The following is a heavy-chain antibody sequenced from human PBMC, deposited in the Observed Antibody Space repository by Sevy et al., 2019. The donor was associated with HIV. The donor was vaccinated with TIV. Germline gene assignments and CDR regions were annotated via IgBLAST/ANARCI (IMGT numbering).Heavy chain of an antibody. Sequence: ASVKVSCKVSGYTLTELSMHWVRQAPGKGLEWTGGFDPEDGETIYAKKFQGRVTMTEDTSTDTAYMELSSLRSEDTAVYYCATESLNIPMSRTHPNWGQGTLVTVSS. CDR1: GYTLTELS. CDR3: ATESLNIPMSRTHPN. CDR2: FDPEDGET. J-gene: IGHJ4*02. D-gene: IGHD3-10*02. V-gene: IGHV1-24*01.